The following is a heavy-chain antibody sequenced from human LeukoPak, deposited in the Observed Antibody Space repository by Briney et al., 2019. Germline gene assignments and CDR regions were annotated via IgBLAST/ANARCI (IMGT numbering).Heavy chain of an antibody. Sequence: GASVKVSCKASGYTFTSYGISWVRQAPGQGPEWMGWISAYNGNTNYAQKFQGRVTITKNTSISTVYMELSSLRSEDTAVYYCARGTRRVSGYGSWFDPWGQGTLVTVSS. CDR3: ARGTRRVSGYGSWFDP. D-gene: IGHD1-1*01. CDR1: GYTFTSYG. V-gene: IGHV1-18*01. CDR2: ISAYNGNT. J-gene: IGHJ5*02.